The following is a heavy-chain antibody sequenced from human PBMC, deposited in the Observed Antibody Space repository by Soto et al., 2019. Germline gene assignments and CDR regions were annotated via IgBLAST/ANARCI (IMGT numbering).Heavy chain of an antibody. V-gene: IGHV4-34*01. J-gene: IGHJ4*02. CDR1: GGSFSGYY. CDR2: INHSGST. CDR3: ARGPYYYGSGSYSDY. D-gene: IGHD3-10*01. Sequence: PSETLSLTCAVYGGSFSGYYWSWIRQPPGKGLEWIGEINHSGSTNYNPSLKSRVTISVDTSKNQFSLKLSSVTAADTAVYYCARGPYYYGSGSYSDYWGQGTLVTVSS.